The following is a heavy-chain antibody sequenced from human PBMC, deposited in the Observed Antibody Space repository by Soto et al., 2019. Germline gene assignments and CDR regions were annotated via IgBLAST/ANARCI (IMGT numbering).Heavy chain of an antibody. V-gene: IGHV4-34*01. Sequence: QVQLQQWGAGLVKPSETLSLSCAVYGQSFSGHSWAWIRQPPGKGLEWIGEINESGSIYYNPSLNSRVTISTDTSKNQFSLKLSSVSAADTAAYFCARGSGIVALPGELEDVKYDYWGQGTLVNVSS. J-gene: IGHJ4*02. CDR3: ARGSGIVALPGELEDVKYDY. CDR2: INESGSI. CDR1: GQSFSGHS. D-gene: IGHD1-1*01.